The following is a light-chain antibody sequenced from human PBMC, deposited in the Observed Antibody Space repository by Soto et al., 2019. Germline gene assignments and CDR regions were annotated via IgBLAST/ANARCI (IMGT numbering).Light chain of an antibody. CDR3: AAWDDSLNGVL. Sequence: QSVLTQPPSASGTPGQRVTISCSGSSSNIGSNTVNWYQQLPGTAPKLLIYKNNQRPSGVPDRFSGSKSGTSASLAISGLQSEYEAEYYCAAWDDSLNGVLFGGGTKLTVL. J-gene: IGLJ2*01. V-gene: IGLV1-44*01. CDR1: SSNIGSNT. CDR2: KNN.